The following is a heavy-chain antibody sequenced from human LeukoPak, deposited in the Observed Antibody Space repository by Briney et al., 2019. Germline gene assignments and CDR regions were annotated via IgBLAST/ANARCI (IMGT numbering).Heavy chain of an antibody. Sequence: GESLKISCKGSGYTFTNYWIGWVRQMPGKGLEFMGIIYPGDSDTRYSPSFQGQVTISVDKSINTAYLQWSSLKASDSAMYYCARDGVTGVPHFDYWGQGTLVTVSS. D-gene: IGHD7-27*01. CDR3: ARDGVTGVPHFDY. J-gene: IGHJ4*02. V-gene: IGHV5-51*01. CDR1: GYTFTNYW. CDR2: IYPGDSDT.